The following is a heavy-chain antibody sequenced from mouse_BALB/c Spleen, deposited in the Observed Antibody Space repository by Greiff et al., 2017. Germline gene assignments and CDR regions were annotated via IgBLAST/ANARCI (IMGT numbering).Heavy chain of an antibody. D-gene: IGHD2-4*01. CDR3: ARPTMITRYFDV. CDR2: ISTYYGNT. J-gene: IGHJ1*01. CDR1: GYTFTDYA. V-gene: IGHV1-67*01. Sequence: VKLQESGPELVRPGVSVKISCKGSGYTFTDYAMHWVKQSHAKSLEWIGVISTYYGNTNYNQKFKGKATMTVDKSSSTAYLQLSSLTSEDTAVYYCARPTMITRYFDVWGAGTTVTVSS.